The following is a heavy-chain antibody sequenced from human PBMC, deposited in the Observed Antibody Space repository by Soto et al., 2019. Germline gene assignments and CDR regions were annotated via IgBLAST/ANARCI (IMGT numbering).Heavy chain of an antibody. CDR3: ARDLVAGTVDY. J-gene: IGHJ4*02. CDR1: GFTFSSYW. Sequence: GGSLRLSCAASGFTFSSYWMSWVRQAPGKGLEWVANIKQDGSEKYYVDSVKGRFTISRDNGKNSLYLQMNSLRAEDTAVYYCARDLVAGTVDYWGQGTPVTVSS. CDR2: IKQDGSEK. V-gene: IGHV3-7*01. D-gene: IGHD6-19*01.